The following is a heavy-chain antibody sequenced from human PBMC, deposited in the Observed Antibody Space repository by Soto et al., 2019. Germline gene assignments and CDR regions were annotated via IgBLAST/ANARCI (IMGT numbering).Heavy chain of an antibody. J-gene: IGHJ6*02. D-gene: IGHD3-16*01. V-gene: IGHV1-18*01. CDR3: ARDGALGENYSYYGLDV. Sequence: QVQLVQSGAEVKKPGASVKVSCKASGYTFTSYGISWVRQAPGQGLEWMGWISAYNGNTNYAQKLQGRVTMTTDTPASTAHMELRSLRSDDTAVYYCARDGALGENYSYYGLDVWGQGPTVTLSS. CDR1: GYTFTSYG. CDR2: ISAYNGNT.